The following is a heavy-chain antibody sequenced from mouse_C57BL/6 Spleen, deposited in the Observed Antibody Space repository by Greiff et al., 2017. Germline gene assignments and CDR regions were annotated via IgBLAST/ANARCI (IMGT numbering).Heavy chain of an antibody. Sequence: EVKLQQSGPELVKPGASVKISCKASGYSFTDYNMNWVKQSNGKRLEWIGVINTNYGTTSYNQKFKGRATLTVDQSSSTAYSQLNSLKSEDSAVYYCVWWPVYYYGSPYAMDYWGQGTSVTVSS. CDR2: INTNYGTT. J-gene: IGHJ4*01. V-gene: IGHV1-39*01. CDR3: VWWPVYYYGSPYAMDY. CDR1: GYSFTDYN. D-gene: IGHD1-1*01.